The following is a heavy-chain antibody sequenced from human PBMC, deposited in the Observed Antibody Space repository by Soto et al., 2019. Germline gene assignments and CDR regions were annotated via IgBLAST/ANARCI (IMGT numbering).Heavy chain of an antibody. J-gene: IGHJ4*02. CDR1: GFTFSSYS. CDR2: ISSSSSYI. CDR3: ARVYDYGDYVRSEFDY. Sequence: GSLRLSCAASGFTFSSYSMNWVRQAPGKGLEWVSSISSSSSYIYYADSVKGRFTISRDNAKNSLYLQMNSLRAEDTAVYYCARVYDYGDYVRSEFDYWGQGTLVTVSS. D-gene: IGHD4-17*01. V-gene: IGHV3-21*01.